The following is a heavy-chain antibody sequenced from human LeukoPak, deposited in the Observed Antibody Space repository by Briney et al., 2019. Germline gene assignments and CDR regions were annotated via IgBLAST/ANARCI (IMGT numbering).Heavy chain of an antibody. CDR1: GYTFTGHY. J-gene: IGHJ4*02. V-gene: IGHV1-2*02. Sequence: ASVKVSCKASGYTFTGHYMHWVRQAPGQGLEWMGWINPDGGGARRVPKFQGRVTMTRDTSITTAYMELSSLRSDDTAVYYCARDTSGHNSFDNWGQGTLVTVSS. CDR3: ARDTSGHNSFDN. D-gene: IGHD1-20*01. CDR2: INPDGGGA.